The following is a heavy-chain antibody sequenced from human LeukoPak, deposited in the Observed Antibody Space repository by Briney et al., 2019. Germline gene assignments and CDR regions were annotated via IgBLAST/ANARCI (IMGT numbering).Heavy chain of an antibody. V-gene: IGHV4-31*03. Sequence: SETLSLTCTVSGGSISSGGYYWSWIRQHPGKGLEWIGYIYYSGSTYYNPSLKSRVTISVDTSKNQFSLKLSSVTAADTAVYYCARDGDSSSGRCLDYWGQGTLVTVSS. CDR2: IYYSGST. J-gene: IGHJ4*02. D-gene: IGHD6-13*01. CDR1: GGSISSGGYY. CDR3: ARDGDSSSGRCLDY.